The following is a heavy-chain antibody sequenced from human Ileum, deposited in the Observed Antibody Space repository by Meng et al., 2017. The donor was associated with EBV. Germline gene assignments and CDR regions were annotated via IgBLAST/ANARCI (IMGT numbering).Heavy chain of an antibody. Sequence: LQLLGSGPGRVGPSETLSLTCSVSVDSMSSSNYYWGWIRQSPGKALECIGTIFYRGNTFYSPSLKTRLTISVDTSKNEFSLNLKSVTAADTAVYYCVSAYDYGDYEAFAYWGLGSLVTVSS. V-gene: IGHV4-39*07. CDR2: IFYRGNT. J-gene: IGHJ4*02. D-gene: IGHD4-17*01. CDR3: VSAYDYGDYEAFAY. CDR1: VDSMSSSNYY.